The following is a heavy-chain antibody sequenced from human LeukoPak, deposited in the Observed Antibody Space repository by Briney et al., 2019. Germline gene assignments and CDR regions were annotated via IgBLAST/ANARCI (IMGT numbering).Heavy chain of an antibody. CDR2: IYYSGTT. V-gene: IGHV4-59*01. J-gene: IGHJ4*02. CDR1: GDSINNYY. CDR3: ARSLVVAYYFDY. D-gene: IGHD2-15*01. Sequence: PSETLSLTCTVSGDSINNYYWSWIRQPPGKGLEWIGYIYYSGTTNYNPSLKSRVSISVDTSKKQFSLKLSSVTAADTAVYYCARSLVVAYYFDYWGQGTLVTVSS.